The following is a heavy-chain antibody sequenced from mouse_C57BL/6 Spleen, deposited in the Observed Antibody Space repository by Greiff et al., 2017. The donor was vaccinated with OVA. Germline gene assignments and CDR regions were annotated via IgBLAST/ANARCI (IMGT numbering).Heavy chain of an antibody. CDR1: GYTFTDYY. D-gene: IGHD1-1*01. CDR2: INPNNGGT. J-gene: IGHJ2*01. V-gene: IGHV1-26*01. CDR3: ARYYYSSSYVFDD. Sequence: VQLQQSGPELVKPGASVKISCKASGYTFTDYYMNWVKQSHGKGLEWIGDINPNNGGTSYNQKFKGKATLTVDKSSSTAYMELRSLTSEDAAVYYCARYYYSSSYVFDDWGQGTTLTVSS.